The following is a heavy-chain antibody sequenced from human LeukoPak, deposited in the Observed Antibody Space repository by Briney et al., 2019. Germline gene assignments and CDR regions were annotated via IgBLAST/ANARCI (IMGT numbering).Heavy chain of an antibody. Sequence: PGGSLRLSCVASGFTVSTTYMGWVRQAPGKGLEWVSVIYSGGTTYYADSVKGRFTFSRDNSKNTLYLQMNSLRAEDTAVYYCARTVTTGAFDIWGQGTMVTVSS. V-gene: IGHV3-53*01. CDR1: GFTVSTTY. J-gene: IGHJ3*02. D-gene: IGHD4-17*01. CDR3: ARTVTTGAFDI. CDR2: IYSGGTT.